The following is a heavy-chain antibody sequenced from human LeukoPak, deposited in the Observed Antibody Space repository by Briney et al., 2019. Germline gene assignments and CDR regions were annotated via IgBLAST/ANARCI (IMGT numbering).Heavy chain of an antibody. Sequence: GGSLRLSCAASGFTFSSYSMNWVRQAPGKGLEWISYISSSSSTIYYADSVKGRFTISRDNAKNSLYLQMNSLRAEDTAVYYCARVSGERGIAVAGTAYFDYWGQGTLVTVSS. V-gene: IGHV3-48*04. CDR2: ISSSSSTI. D-gene: IGHD6-19*01. CDR1: GFTFSSYS. J-gene: IGHJ4*02. CDR3: ARVSGERGIAVAGTAYFDY.